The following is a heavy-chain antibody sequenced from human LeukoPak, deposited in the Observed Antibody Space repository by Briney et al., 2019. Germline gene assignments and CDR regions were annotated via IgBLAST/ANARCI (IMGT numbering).Heavy chain of an antibody. J-gene: IGHJ4*02. V-gene: IGHV3-30*18. Sequence: GRSLRLSCAASGFTFSSYGMHWVRQAPGKGLEWVAVISYDGSNKYYADSVKGRFTISRDNSKNTLYLQTNSLRAEDTAVYYCAKVDSSGWYPNWGQGTLVTVSS. CDR1: GFTFSSYG. CDR2: ISYDGSNK. CDR3: AKVDSSGWYPN. D-gene: IGHD6-19*01.